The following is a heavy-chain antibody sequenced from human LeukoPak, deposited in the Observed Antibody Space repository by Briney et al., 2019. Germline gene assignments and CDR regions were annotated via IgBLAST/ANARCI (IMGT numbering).Heavy chain of an antibody. CDR3: ARVSEGGSYGW. V-gene: IGHV1-18*01. J-gene: IGHJ4*02. D-gene: IGHD1-26*01. CDR2: ISPYNGDT. CDR1: GYTFTNYG. Sequence: GASVKVSCKASGYTFTNYGVSWLRQAPGQGLEWMGWISPYNGDTNYAQKLQGRVTMTRDTSTSTAYMELSSLRSEDTAVYYCARVSEGGSYGWWGQGTLVTVSS.